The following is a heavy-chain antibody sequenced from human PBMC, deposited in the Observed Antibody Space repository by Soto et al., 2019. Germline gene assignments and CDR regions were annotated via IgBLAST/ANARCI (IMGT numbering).Heavy chain of an antibody. D-gene: IGHD3-3*01. Sequence: LRLSCVASDFTFSTYSMNWVRQAPGKGLECVAYISATSNHIYYADSLKGRFTISRDNAKSSLYLHMNSLRAEDTAVYFCARDSITIFGGGMDVWGQGTTVTVSS. J-gene: IGHJ6*02. CDR3: ARDSITIFGGGMDV. V-gene: IGHV3-21*01. CDR1: DFTFSTYS. CDR2: ISATSNHI.